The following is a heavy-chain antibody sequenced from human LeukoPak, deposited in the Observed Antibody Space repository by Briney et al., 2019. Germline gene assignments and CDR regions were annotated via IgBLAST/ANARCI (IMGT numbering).Heavy chain of an antibody. V-gene: IGHV3-73*01. CDR2: NRSKANSHAT. CDR3: TSTLKGGLYYYYSYLDV. CDR1: GVTFSGSA. Sequence: GGSLRLSCAASGVTFSGSAMHWPRQVSGKALEGVGRNRSKANSHATAYAASGKRRLTIPRDEPKNTANLQNNSLKTDDMALWYCTSTLKGGLYYYYSYLDVWGKGTTVTVSS. J-gene: IGHJ6*03. D-gene: IGHD3-16*01.